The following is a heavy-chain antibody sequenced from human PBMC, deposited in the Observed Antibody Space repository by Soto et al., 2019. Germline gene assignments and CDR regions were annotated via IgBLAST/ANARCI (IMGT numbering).Heavy chain of an antibody. CDR1: GFTFSSYA. Sequence: SGGSLRLSCAASGFTFSSYAMSWVRQAPGKGLEWVSVISGSGGSTYYADSVKGRFTISRDNSKNTLYPQMNSLRAEDTAVYYCARDFEYCSSTSCFHYFDYWGQGTLVTVSS. CDR2: ISGSGGST. D-gene: IGHD2-2*01. J-gene: IGHJ4*02. V-gene: IGHV3-23*01. CDR3: ARDFEYCSSTSCFHYFDY.